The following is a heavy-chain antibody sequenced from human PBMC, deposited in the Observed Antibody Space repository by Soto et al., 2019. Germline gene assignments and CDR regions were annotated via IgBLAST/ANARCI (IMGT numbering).Heavy chain of an antibody. V-gene: IGHV1-69*01. CDR1: GGTFSSYA. CDR3: ARDGRAHSKVATINYFDY. CDR2: IIPIFGTA. J-gene: IGHJ4*02. D-gene: IGHD5-12*01. Sequence: QVQLVQSGAEVKKPGSSVKVSCKASGGTFSSYAISWVRQAPGQGLEWMGGIIPIFGTANYAQKFQGRVTITADESTSTAYMELSSLRSEDTAVYYCARDGRAHSKVATINYFDYWGQGTLVTVSS.